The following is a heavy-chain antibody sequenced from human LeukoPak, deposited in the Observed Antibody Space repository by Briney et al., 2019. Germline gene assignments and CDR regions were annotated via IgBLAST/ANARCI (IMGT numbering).Heavy chain of an antibody. V-gene: IGHV1-69*01. Sequence: ASVKVSCKASGGTFSSYAINWVRQDPGQGLDWMGGIIPVFGTANYAQKFQGRVTITADESTSTAYMPLSSLRSEDTAVYFCARVSRTSMVRGIITFDYWGQGTLVTVSS. CDR1: GGTFSSYA. CDR3: ARVSRTSMVRGIITFDY. D-gene: IGHD3-10*01. CDR2: IIPVFGTA. J-gene: IGHJ4*02.